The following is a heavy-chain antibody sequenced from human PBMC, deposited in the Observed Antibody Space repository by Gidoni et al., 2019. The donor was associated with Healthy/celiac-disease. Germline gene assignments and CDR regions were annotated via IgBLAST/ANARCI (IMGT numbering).Heavy chain of an antibody. D-gene: IGHD6-13*01. CDR2: SNHSGST. V-gene: IGHV4-34*01. Sequence: QVQLQQWGAGLLKPSETLSLTCAVYGGSFSGYYWSWIRQPPGKGLEWIGESNHSGSTNYNPSLKSRVTISVDTSKNQFSLKLSSVTAADTAVYYCARNLKYSSSWYFRPYYFDYWGQGTLVTVSS. J-gene: IGHJ4*02. CDR3: ARNLKYSSSWYFRPYYFDY. CDR1: GGSFSGYY.